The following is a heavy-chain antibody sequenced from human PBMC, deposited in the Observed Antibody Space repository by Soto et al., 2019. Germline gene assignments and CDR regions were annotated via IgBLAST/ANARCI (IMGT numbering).Heavy chain of an antibody. D-gene: IGHD2-2*02. CDR3: ARDHIVVVPAAIPEDNYYYYGMDV. Sequence: GGSLRLSCEASGCTFSSYSMNWVRQAPGKGLEWVSSISSSSSYIYYADPVKGRLTISRDNAKNSLYLQMNSLRAEDTAVYYCARDHIVVVPAAIPEDNYYYYGMDVWGQGTTVTVSS. V-gene: IGHV3-21*01. CDR1: GCTFSSYS. J-gene: IGHJ6*02. CDR2: ISSSSSYI.